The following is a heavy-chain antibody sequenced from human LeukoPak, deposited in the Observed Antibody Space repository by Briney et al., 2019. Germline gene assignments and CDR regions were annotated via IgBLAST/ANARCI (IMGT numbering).Heavy chain of an antibody. CDR1: GFTFSSYS. Sequence: RTGGSLRLSCAASGFTFSSYSMNWVRQAPGKGLEWVSSISSSSSYIYYADPVKGRFTISRDNAKNSLYLQMNSLRAEDTAVYYCARDREGATFSAFDIWGQGTMVTVSS. D-gene: IGHD1-26*01. CDR2: ISSSSSYI. V-gene: IGHV3-21*01. J-gene: IGHJ3*02. CDR3: ARDREGATFSAFDI.